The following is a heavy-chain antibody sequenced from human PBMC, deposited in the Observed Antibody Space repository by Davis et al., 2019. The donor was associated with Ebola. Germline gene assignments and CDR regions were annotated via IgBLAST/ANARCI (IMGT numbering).Heavy chain of an antibody. J-gene: IGHJ4*02. CDR3: ARGWLRTGFDY. D-gene: IGHD5-12*01. CDR1: GDSISSNIPA. V-gene: IGHV6-1*01. CDR2: TYYTSKWYN. Sequence: HSQTLSLTCAISGDSISSNIPAWNWIRQSPSRGLEWLGRTYYTSKWYNDYAVSMESRIIVNPDTSKNQFSLQLTSVTPEDTAVYYCARGWLRTGFDYWGQGTLVIVSS.